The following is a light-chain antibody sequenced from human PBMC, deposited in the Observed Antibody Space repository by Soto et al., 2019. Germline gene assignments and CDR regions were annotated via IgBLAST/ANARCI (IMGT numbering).Light chain of an antibody. CDR3: CSYAGSYTFG. CDR2: DVS. V-gene: IGLV2-11*01. Sequence: QSALTQPRSVSGSPGQSVTISCTGTSSDVGGYNYVSWYQQHPGKAPKLMIYDVSKRPSGVPDRFSGSKSGNTASLTISGLHAEDEADYYCCSYAGSYTFGFGGGTKLTVL. CDR1: SSDVGGYNY. J-gene: IGLJ3*02.